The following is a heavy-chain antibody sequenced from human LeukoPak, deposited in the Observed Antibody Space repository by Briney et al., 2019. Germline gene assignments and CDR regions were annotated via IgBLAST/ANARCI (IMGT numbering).Heavy chain of an antibody. D-gene: IGHD3-3*01. J-gene: IGHJ6*03. CDR1: GYTFTSYG. V-gene: IGHV1-18*01. CDR3: AREADFWSGYNYYYYYMDV. Sequence: ASVKVSCKASGYTFTSYGISWVGQAPGQGLEWMGWISAYNGNTNYAQKLQGRVTMTTDTSTSTAYMELRSLRSDDTAVYYCAREADFWSGYNYYYYYMDVWGKGTTVTVSS. CDR2: ISAYNGNT.